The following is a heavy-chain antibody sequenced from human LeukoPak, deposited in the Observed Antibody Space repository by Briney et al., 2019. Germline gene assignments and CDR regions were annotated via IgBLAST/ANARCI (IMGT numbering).Heavy chain of an antibody. J-gene: IGHJ4*02. CDR3: ASSLSTGWGPIDDY. Sequence: GGSLRLSCAASGFTFSSYEMNWVRQGPGKGLEWVSYIEGSSTTIKYADSVKGRFTISRDNAKNSLYLQMNSLRVEDTAVYYCASSLSTGWGPIDDYWGQGTLVTVSS. V-gene: IGHV3-48*03. CDR2: IEGSSTTI. D-gene: IGHD6-19*01. CDR1: GFTFSSYE.